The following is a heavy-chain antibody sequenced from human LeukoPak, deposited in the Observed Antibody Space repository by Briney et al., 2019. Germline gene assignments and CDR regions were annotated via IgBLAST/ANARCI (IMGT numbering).Heavy chain of an antibody. Sequence: GGSLRLSSAASGFTFSSYSMNWVRQAPGKGPEWVSSISSSSSYIYYADSVKGRFTISRDNAKNSLYLQMNSLRAEDTAVYYCARDPAYYDILTGYTWGQGTLVTVSS. CDR2: ISSSSSYI. CDR1: GFTFSSYS. D-gene: IGHD3-9*01. CDR3: ARDPAYYDILTGYT. V-gene: IGHV3-21*01. J-gene: IGHJ5*02.